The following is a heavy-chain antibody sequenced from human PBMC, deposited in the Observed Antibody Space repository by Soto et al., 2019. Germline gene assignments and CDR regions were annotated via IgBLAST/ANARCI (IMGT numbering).Heavy chain of an antibody. V-gene: IGHV4-59*01. J-gene: IGHJ5*02. CDR2: IYYSGST. CDR3: ARYGSGSSVWFDP. Sequence: KPSETLSLTCTVSGGSMSSYYWSWIRQPPGKGLEWIGYIYYSGSTIYNPSLKSRVTISVDTSKNQFSLKLSSVTAADTAVYYCARYGSGSSVWFDPWGQGTLVTVSS. CDR1: GGSMSSYY. D-gene: IGHD3-10*01.